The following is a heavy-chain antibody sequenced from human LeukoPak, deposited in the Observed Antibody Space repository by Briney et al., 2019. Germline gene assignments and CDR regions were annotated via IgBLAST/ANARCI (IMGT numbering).Heavy chain of an antibody. CDR2: ISYSGNS. J-gene: IGHJ4*02. V-gene: IGHV4-59*01. CDR3: ARGFGYSFGYIGY. D-gene: IGHD5-18*01. CDR1: GDAISIYY. Sequence: SETLSLTCTVSGDAISIYYWNWIRQPPGKGLEWIAYISYSGNSNYNPSLKSRVSISVDTSKNQFSLKLSSVTAADTAVYYCARGFGYSFGYIGYWGQGTLVTVSS.